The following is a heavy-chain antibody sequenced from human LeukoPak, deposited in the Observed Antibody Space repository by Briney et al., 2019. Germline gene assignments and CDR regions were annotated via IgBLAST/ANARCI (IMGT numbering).Heavy chain of an antibody. CDR3: ARGLRAVTHYFDY. CDR2: ISSSGSTI. CDR1: GFTFSDYY. Sequence: GGSLRLSCAASGFTFSDYYMTWIRQAPGKGLEWVSYISSSGSTIYYADSVKGRFTISRDNAKNSLYLQMNSLRAEDTAVYYCARGLRAVTHYFDYWGQGTLVTVSS. V-gene: IGHV3-11*01. J-gene: IGHJ4*02. D-gene: IGHD4-17*01.